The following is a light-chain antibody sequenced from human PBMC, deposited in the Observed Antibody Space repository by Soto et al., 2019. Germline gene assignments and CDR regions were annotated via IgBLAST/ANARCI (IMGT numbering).Light chain of an antibody. CDR1: SSDVGGFRL. V-gene: IGLV2-23*01. CDR3: CSYASSTVI. CDR2: EGS. J-gene: IGLJ2*01. Sequence: QSALTQPASVSGSPGQSITVSCTGTSSDVGGFRLVSWYHQNPGKAPKLVIYEGSKRPSGVSNRLSGSKSGNTASLTISGLQAEDEGDYYCCSYASSTVIFGGGTQLTVL.